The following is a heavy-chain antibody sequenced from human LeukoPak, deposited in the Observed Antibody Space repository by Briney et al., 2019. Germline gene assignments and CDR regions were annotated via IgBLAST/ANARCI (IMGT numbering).Heavy chain of an antibody. CDR1: GFTFTGYY. CDR3: ARDRWSFFHDAFDI. J-gene: IGHJ3*02. V-gene: IGHV1-2*02. Sequence: ASVKVSCKASGFTFTGYYMHWVRQAPGQGLEWMGWINPNRGAANYAQKFQGRVTMTRDTSISTAYMELTTLGSDDTALYYCARDRWSFFHDAFDIWGQGTMVTVSS. CDR2: INPNRGAA. D-gene: IGHD1-26*01.